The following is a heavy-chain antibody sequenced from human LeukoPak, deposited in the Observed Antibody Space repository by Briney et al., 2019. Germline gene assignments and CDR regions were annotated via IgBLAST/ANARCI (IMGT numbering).Heavy chain of an antibody. V-gene: IGHV3-7*03. J-gene: IGHJ4*02. CDR1: GFTFSGAW. D-gene: IGHD3-22*01. Sequence: GGSLRLSCTASGFTFSGAWMTWVRQAPGKGLEWVANIREDGTEKNYVDSVKGRFTISRDNSRNTLYLQMNSLRAEDTAVYYCARHYYDSSGYYYIFDYWGQGTLVTVSS. CDR2: IREDGTEK. CDR3: ARHYYDSSGYYYIFDY.